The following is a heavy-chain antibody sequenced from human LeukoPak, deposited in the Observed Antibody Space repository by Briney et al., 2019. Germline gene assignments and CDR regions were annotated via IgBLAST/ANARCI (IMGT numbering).Heavy chain of an antibody. J-gene: IGHJ4*02. CDR1: GFNFTNHA. D-gene: IGHD3-3*01. CDR2: ISGGGGNA. V-gene: IGHV3-23*01. CDR3: AKDLHPTWAHLEWLPYYFDY. Sequence: PGGSLRLSCAASGFNFTNHAMSWVRQAPGKGLEWVSVISGGGGNAYYADSVKGRFTISRGNSKNTLYLQMNSLRAEDTAVYYCAKDLHPTWAHLEWLPYYFDYWGQGTLVTVSS.